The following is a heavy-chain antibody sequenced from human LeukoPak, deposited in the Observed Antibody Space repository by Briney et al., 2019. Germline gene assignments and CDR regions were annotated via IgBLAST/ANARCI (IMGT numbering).Heavy chain of an antibody. J-gene: IGHJ6*04. Sequence: GGTLGLSCAASGFTFSSYGMSWVRQAPGQGLEWVSAISTSGESTYYADSVKGRFTISRDNAKNSLYLQMNSLRAEDTAVYYCAELGITMIGGVWGKGTTVTISS. V-gene: IGHV3-23*01. CDR3: AELGITMIGGV. D-gene: IGHD3-10*02. CDR2: ISTSGEST. CDR1: GFTFSSYG.